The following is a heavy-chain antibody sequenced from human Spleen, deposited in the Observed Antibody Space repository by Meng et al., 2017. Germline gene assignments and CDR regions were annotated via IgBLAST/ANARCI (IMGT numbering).Heavy chain of an antibody. CDR3: ARGPGIAAAGKPFDY. CDR2: INHSGST. Sequence: VACFFTPSETLFLPCAVYGGSFSGYYWSWIRQPPGKGLEWIGEINHSGSTNYNPSLKSRVTISVDTSKNQFSLKLSSVTAADTAVYYCARGPGIAAAGKPFDYWGQGTLVTVSS. CDR1: GGSFSGYY. J-gene: IGHJ4*02. D-gene: IGHD6-13*01. V-gene: IGHV4-34*01.